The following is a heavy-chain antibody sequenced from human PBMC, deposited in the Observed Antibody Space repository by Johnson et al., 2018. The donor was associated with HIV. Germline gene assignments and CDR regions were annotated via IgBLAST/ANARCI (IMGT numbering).Heavy chain of an antibody. CDR3: AREWGGKWNMAFDI. CDR2: IRTSSSTI. D-gene: IGHD2/OR15-2a*01. CDR1: GFTFSDYY. Sequence: QVQLVESGGGLVKPGGSLRLSCAASGFTFSDYYMSWIRQAPGKGPEWISYIRTSSSTIYYADSVKGRFTVSRDNAKNSLYLQMNSLRAEDTAVYYCAREWGGKWNMAFDIWGQGTMVTVSS. V-gene: IGHV3-11*04. J-gene: IGHJ3*02.